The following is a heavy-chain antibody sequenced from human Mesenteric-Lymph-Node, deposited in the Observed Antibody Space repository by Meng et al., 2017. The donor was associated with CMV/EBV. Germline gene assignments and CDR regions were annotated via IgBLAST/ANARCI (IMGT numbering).Heavy chain of an antibody. D-gene: IGHD3/OR15-3a*01. CDR3: ARSLGSLGDRISRLRHFDY. CDR2: INHSGST. J-gene: IGHJ4*02. V-gene: IGHV4-34*01. Sequence: SETLSLTCTVYGGSFSGYYWSWIRQPPGKGLEWIGEINHSGSTNYNPSLKSRVAMSVDTSKNQFSLKLISVTAADTAIYYCARSLGSLGDRISRLRHFDYWGQGTLVTVSS. CDR1: GGSFSGYY.